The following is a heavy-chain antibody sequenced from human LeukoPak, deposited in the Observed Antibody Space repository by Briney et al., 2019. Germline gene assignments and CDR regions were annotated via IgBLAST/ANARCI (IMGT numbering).Heavy chain of an antibody. D-gene: IGHD1-26*01. Sequence: PGGSLRLSCAASGFTFDDYGMSWVRQAPGKGLEWVSGINWNGGSTGYADSVKGRFTISRDNAKNSLYLQMNSLRAEDTALYHCARVVVGATRTGGAFDIWGQGTMVTVSS. CDR1: GFTFDDYG. CDR3: ARVVVGATRTGGAFDI. J-gene: IGHJ3*02. V-gene: IGHV3-20*01. CDR2: INWNGGST.